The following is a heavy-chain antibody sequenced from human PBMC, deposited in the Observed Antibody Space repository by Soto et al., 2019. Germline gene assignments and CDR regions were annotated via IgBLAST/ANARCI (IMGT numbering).Heavy chain of an antibody. Sequence: GGSLRLSCAASGFTFSSYAMSWVRQAPGKGLEWVSAISYGGGTTYYADSVKGRFTISRDNSKNTLYLQMNSLRAEDTAVYYCAKNPGYYYDSTGYHFDYWGQGTLVTAPQ. J-gene: IGHJ4*02. D-gene: IGHD3-22*01. CDR1: GFTFSSYA. CDR3: AKNPGYYYDSTGYHFDY. V-gene: IGHV3-23*01. CDR2: ISYGGGTT.